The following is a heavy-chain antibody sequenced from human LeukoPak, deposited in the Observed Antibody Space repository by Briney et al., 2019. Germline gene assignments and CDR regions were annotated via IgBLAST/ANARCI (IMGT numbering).Heavy chain of an antibody. J-gene: IGHJ4*02. CDR3: ARGRTVTTYFDY. Sequence: PSETLSLTCAVYGGSFSGYYWSWIRQPPGKGLEWIGEINHSGSTNYNPSLKSRVTISVDTSKNRFSLKLSSVTAADTAVYYCARGRTVTTYFDYWGQGTLVTVSS. D-gene: IGHD4-17*01. CDR1: GGSFSGYY. CDR2: INHSGST. V-gene: IGHV4-34*01.